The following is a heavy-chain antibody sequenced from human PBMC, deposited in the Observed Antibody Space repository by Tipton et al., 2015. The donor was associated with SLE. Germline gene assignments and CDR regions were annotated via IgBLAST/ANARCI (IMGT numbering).Heavy chain of an antibody. CDR2: TIAVFGTA. J-gene: IGHJ3*02. CDR3: ARVDCSRTSCYRNAFDI. CDR1: GGTFGSNA. D-gene: IGHD2-2*02. V-gene: IGHV1-69*05. Sequence: QSGAEVKKPGSSVKVSCKASGGTFGSNAISWVRQAPGQGLEWMGGTIAVFGTANYAQKFQGRVTIITDASTNTAYMELSSLRSEDTAFYYCARVDCSRTSCYRNAFDIWGQGTMVTVSS.